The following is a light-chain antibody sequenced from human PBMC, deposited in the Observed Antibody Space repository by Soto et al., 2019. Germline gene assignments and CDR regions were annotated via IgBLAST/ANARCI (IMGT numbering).Light chain of an antibody. CDR2: AAS. J-gene: IGKJ4*01. CDR1: QDINFY. CDR3: QKYDGAPLT. V-gene: IGKV1-27*01. Sequence: DIQMTQSPSSLSASVGDRVTITCRAVQDINFYLAWYQQKPGKVPKLLISAASTLQSGVPSRFSGSGSGTDFTLTISSLQPEDVATYYCQKYDGAPLTFGGGTKVEIK.